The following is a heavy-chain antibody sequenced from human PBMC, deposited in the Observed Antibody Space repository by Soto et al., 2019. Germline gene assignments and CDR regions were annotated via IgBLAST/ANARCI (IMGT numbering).Heavy chain of an antibody. J-gene: IGHJ5*02. Sequence: SETLSLTCTVSGGSISSSSYYWGWIRQPPGKGLEWIGSIYYSGSTYYNPSLKSRVTISVDTSKNQFSLKLSSVTAADTAVYYCARHGGVAAAGRNWFDHGGQGTLVNVSS. V-gene: IGHV4-39*01. D-gene: IGHD6-13*01. CDR1: GGSISSSSYY. CDR3: ARHGGVAAAGRNWFDH. CDR2: IYYSGST.